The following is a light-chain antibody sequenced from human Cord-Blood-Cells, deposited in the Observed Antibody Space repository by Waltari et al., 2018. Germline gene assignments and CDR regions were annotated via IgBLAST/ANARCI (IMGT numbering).Light chain of an antibody. V-gene: IGKV3-11*01. CDR1: QSVSSY. CDR3: QQRSNWYT. Sequence: DIWLTKSSATLSLSPGARATLSRRASQSVSSYLAWYQQKPGQAPRLLIYDASNRAPGIPARFSGSGSGTDFTLTISSLEPEDFAVYYCQQRSNWYTFGQGTKLEIK. CDR2: DAS. J-gene: IGKJ2*01.